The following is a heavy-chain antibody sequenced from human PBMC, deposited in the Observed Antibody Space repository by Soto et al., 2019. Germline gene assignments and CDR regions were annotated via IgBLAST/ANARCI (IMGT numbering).Heavy chain of an antibody. CDR2: ISSSSSYT. D-gene: IGHD6-19*01. CDR3: ARDQAVAGTGDYYYYMDV. J-gene: IGHJ6*03. CDR1: GFTFSSYS. V-gene: IGHV3-21*01. Sequence: GGSLRLSCAASGFTFSSYSMNWVRQAPGKGLEWVSSISSSSSYTYYADSVKGRFTISRDNAKNSLYLQMNSLRAEDTAVYYCARDQAVAGTGDYYYYMDVWGKWTTVTVSS.